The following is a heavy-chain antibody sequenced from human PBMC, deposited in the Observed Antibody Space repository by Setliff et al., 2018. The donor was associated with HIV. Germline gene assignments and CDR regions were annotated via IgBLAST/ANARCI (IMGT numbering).Heavy chain of an antibody. J-gene: IGHJ4*02. CDR3: AVLEVPLIVGTPPPI. CDR2: INHGGSA. D-gene: IGHD1-26*01. CDR1: NGSFSAYY. V-gene: IGHV4-34*01. Sequence: SETLSLTCAVYNGSFSAYYWAWIRQPPGKGLEWIGEINHGGSATYNPSLTGRVGISVDTSKNQFSLKMIAVTAADAAVYYCAVLEVPLIVGTPPPIWGQGTLVTVSS.